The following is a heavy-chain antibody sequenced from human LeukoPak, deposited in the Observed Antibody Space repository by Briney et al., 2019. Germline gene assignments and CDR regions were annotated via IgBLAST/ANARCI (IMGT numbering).Heavy chain of an antibody. D-gene: IGHD3-10*01. Sequence: GGSLRLSCAASGFTFSSYSMNWVRQAPGKGLEWVSSISSSSSYIYYADSVKGRFTISRGNAKNSLYLQMNSLRAEDTAVYYCASLTMVRGVRRYYWGQGTLVTVSS. CDR3: ASLTMVRGVRRYY. CDR2: ISSSSSYI. CDR1: GFTFSSYS. J-gene: IGHJ4*02. V-gene: IGHV3-21*01.